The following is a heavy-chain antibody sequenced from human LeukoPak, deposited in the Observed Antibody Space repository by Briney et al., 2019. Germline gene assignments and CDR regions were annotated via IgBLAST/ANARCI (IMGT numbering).Heavy chain of an antibody. D-gene: IGHD2-15*01. CDR1: GGSFSGYY. Sequence: SETLSLTCAVYGGSFSGYYWGWIRQPPGKGLEWIGEVNHSGSTNYNPSLKSRVTISLDTSKNQFSLKLSSVTAADTAVYYCAIKLGFCSGSNCSHFDYWGQGTLVTVSS. CDR3: AIKLGFCSGSNCSHFDY. CDR2: VNHSGST. V-gene: IGHV4-34*01. J-gene: IGHJ4*02.